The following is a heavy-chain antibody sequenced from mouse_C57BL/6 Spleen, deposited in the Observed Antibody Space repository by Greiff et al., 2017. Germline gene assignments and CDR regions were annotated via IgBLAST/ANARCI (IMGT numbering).Heavy chain of an antibody. J-gene: IGHJ2*01. V-gene: IGHV14-2*01. D-gene: IGHD3-3*01. Sequence: VQLQQSGAELVRPGASVKLSCTASGFNIKDDYMHWVKQRPEQGLEWIGRIDPEDGETKYAPKFQGKATITADTSSNTAYLQLSSLTSEDTAVYYCARSRDEYYFDYWGQGTTLTVSS. CDR1: GFNIKDDY. CDR3: ARSRDEYYFDY. CDR2: IDPEDGET.